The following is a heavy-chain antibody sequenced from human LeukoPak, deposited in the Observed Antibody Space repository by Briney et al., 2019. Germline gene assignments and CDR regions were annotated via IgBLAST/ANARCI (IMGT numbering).Heavy chain of an antibody. CDR3: ARRDVVVTTAHDAFDV. CDR2: IHYTGST. J-gene: IGHJ3*01. V-gene: IGHV4-59*08. CDR1: GGSISTYY. D-gene: IGHD2-21*02. Sequence: PSETLSLPCTVSGGSISTYYWNWIRQPPGKGLEWIGYIHYTGSTKYNPSLKSRVTISVDTSKNQLSLKLSSVTAADTAVYYCARRDVVVTTAHDAFDVWGQGTMVTVSS.